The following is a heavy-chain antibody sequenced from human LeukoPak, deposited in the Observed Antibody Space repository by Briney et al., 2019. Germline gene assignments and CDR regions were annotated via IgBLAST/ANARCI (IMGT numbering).Heavy chain of an antibody. CDR2: ISWNSGNI. D-gene: IGHD3-9*01. V-gene: IGHV3-9*01. CDR1: GFTFEDYV. Sequence: SGGSLRLSCAASGFTFEDYVMHWVRQAPGKGLEWVSGISWNSGNIVYADSVKGRFTISRDNAKNSLYLQMNSLRAEDTAFYYCAKDMRDYDVFTGYFPFEYWGQGTLVAVSS. J-gene: IGHJ4*02. CDR3: AKDMRDYDVFTGYFPFEY.